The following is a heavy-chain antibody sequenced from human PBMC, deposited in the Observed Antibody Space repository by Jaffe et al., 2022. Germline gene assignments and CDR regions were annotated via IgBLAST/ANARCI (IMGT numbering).Heavy chain of an antibody. D-gene: IGHD3-9*01. J-gene: IGHJ3*02. CDR2: IYTSGST. CDR3: ARGQRITISGAPGAFDI. V-gene: IGHV4-61*02. Sequence: QVQLQESGPGLVKPSQTLSLTCTVSGGSISSGSYYWSWIRQPAGKGLEWIGRIYTSGSTNYNPSLKSRVTISVDTSKNQFSLKLSSVTAADTAVYYCARGQRITISGAPGAFDIWGQGTMVTVSS. CDR1: GGSISSGSYY.